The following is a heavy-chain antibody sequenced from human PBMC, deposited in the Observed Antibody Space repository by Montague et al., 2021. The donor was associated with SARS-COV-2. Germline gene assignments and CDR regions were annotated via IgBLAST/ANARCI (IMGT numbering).Heavy chain of an antibody. V-gene: IGHV4-34*01. D-gene: IGHD6-13*01. CDR1: GGSFSGYY. CDR2: INHSGST. J-gene: IGHJ4*02. Sequence: SETLSLTCAVYGGSFSGYYWSWIRQPPGKGLEWIGEINHSGSTNYNPSLKSRVTISVDTSKNQFSLKLSSVTAADTAVYYCARGHYSSSWYGIRYYFDYWGQGTLVPVSS. CDR3: ARGHYSSSWYGIRYYFDY.